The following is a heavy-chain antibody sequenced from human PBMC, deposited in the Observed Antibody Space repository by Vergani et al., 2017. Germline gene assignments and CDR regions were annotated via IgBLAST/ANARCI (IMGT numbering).Heavy chain of an antibody. CDR1: GASVNSYY. D-gene: IGHD2/OR15-2a*01. Sequence: QVKLQESGPGLVKPSETLSLTCTVSGASVNSYYWSWIRQPPGKGLEWMAYVSFLGDTHYDPSVKGRMTISLNTSRNQFSLYLTSVTAADTAVYYCARSRIYFVAGRPDYWGQGTLVTVSS. V-gene: IGHV4-59*02. J-gene: IGHJ4*02. CDR2: VSFLGDT. CDR3: ARSRIYFVAGRPDY.